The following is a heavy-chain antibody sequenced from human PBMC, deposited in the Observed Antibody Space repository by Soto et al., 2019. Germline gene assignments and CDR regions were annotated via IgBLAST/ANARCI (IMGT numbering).Heavy chain of an antibody. CDR3: AKDPSTEVPTKSPPTGTFDY. Sequence: GGSLRLSCAASGFTFSSYAMSWVRQAPGKGLEWVSAISGSGGSTYYADSVKGRFTISRDNSKNTLYLQMNSLRAEDTAVHYCAKDPSTEVPTKSPPTGTFDYWGQGTLVTGSS. J-gene: IGHJ4*02. V-gene: IGHV3-23*01. D-gene: IGHD2-2*01. CDR1: GFTFSSYA. CDR2: ISGSGGST.